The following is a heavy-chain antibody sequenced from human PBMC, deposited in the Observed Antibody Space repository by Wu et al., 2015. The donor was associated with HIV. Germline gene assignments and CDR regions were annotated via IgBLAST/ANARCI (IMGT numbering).Heavy chain of an antibody. V-gene: IGHV1-46*01. Sequence: QVQLVQSGAEVKKPGASVKVSCKASGYTFTSYYMHWVRQAPGQGLEWMGIINPSGGSTSYAQKFQGRVTMTRDTSTSTVYMELSSLRSEDTAVYYCATAIRSSGWTTGIRDDGMDVWGQGTTVTVSS. CDR2: INPSGGST. J-gene: IGHJ6*02. CDR1: GYTFTSYY. CDR3: ATAIRSSGWTTGIRDDGMDV. D-gene: IGHD6-19*01.